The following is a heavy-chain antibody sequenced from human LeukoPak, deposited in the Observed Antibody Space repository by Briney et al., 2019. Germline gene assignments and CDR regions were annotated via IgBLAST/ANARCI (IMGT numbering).Heavy chain of an antibody. CDR2: IWYDGSNK. CDR1: GFTFSSYW. D-gene: IGHD5-12*01. CDR3: AREVTITSNWFDP. Sequence: GGSLRLSCAASGFTFSSYWMSWVRQAPGKGLEWVAVIWYDGSNKYYADSVKGRFTISRDNSKNTLYLQMNSLRAEDTAVYYCAREVTITSNWFDPWGQGTLVTVSS. J-gene: IGHJ5*02. V-gene: IGHV3-33*08.